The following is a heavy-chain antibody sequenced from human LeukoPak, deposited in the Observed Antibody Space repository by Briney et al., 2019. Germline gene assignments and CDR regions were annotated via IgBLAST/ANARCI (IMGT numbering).Heavy chain of an antibody. Sequence: GGSLRLSCATSGFNFDRYTIHWVRQAPGKGLEWVSLAGWAGGTTFYSDSVRGRFTISRDSGRKSVYLQMNSLTTDGTAFYFCAKELDTMFFDYWGQGALVTVSS. CDR3: AKELDTMFFDY. J-gene: IGHJ4*02. CDR2: AGWAGGTT. D-gene: IGHD3-10*02. CDR1: GFNFDRYT. V-gene: IGHV3-43*01.